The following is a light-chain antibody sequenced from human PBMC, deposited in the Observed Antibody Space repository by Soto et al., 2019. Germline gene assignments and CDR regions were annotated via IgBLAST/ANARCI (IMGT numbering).Light chain of an antibody. CDR3: NSYTSSSTLNV. Sequence: LTQPASVSGSPGQSITISCTGTTSDIGHYNYVSWYQHHPGKAPKLMIYEVTNRPSGISKRFSGSKSGNTATLTISGLQAEDEADYYCNSYTSSSTLNVFGTGTRSP. V-gene: IGLV2-14*01. J-gene: IGLJ1*01. CDR2: EVT. CDR1: TSDIGHYNY.